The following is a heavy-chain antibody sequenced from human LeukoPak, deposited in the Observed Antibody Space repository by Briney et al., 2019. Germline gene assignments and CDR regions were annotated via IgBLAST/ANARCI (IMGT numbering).Heavy chain of an antibody. Sequence: GALRLSRAASGFTFSDYYMSWIRQAPGKGLEWVSYISSSGSTIYYADSVKGRFTISRDNAKNSLYLQMNSLRAEDTAVYYCARSGSYAEDAFDIWGQGTMVTVSS. CDR2: ISSSGSTI. CDR1: GFTFSDYY. CDR3: ARSGSYAEDAFDI. V-gene: IGHV3-11*01. J-gene: IGHJ3*02. D-gene: IGHD1-26*01.